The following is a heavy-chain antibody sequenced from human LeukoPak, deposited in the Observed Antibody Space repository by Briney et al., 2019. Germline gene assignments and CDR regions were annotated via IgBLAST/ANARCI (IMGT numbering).Heavy chain of an antibody. Sequence: PGGSLRLSCAASGYTFSSYGMHWVRQAPGKGLEWVAVIWYDGSNKYYADSVKGRFTISRDNSKNTLYLQMNSLRAEDTAVYYCARDPSSAYFDYWGQGTLVTVSS. J-gene: IGHJ4*02. CDR2: IWYDGSNK. CDR1: GYTFSSYG. CDR3: ARDPSSAYFDY. D-gene: IGHD3-10*01. V-gene: IGHV3-33*08.